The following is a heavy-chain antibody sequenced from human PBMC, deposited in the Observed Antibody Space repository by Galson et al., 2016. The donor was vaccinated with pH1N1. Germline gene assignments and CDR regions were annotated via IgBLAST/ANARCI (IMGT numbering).Heavy chain of an antibody. Sequence: SLRLSCAASGLPFDDYYFMWIRQAPDRGLEWVSFIRGKRFGQTTEHAASVKGRFTISRDDSKHPAFLQMNSLKSDNTAIYYCTSLRFGHNWFDPWGQGSLVIVS. D-gene: IGHD3-10*01. CDR2: IRGKRFGQTT. J-gene: IGHJ5*02. CDR3: TSLRFGHNWFDP. V-gene: IGHV3-49*03. CDR1: GLPFDDYY.